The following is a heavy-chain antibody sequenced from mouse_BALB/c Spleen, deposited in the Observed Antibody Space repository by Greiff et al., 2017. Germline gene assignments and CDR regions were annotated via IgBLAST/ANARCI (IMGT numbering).Heavy chain of an antibody. J-gene: IGHJ4*01. Sequence: ESGPGLVKPSQSLSLTCTVTGYSITSDYAWNWIRQFPGNKLEWMGYISYSGSTSYNPSLKSRISITRDTSKNQFFLQLNSVTTEDTATYYCARTTATYYYAMDYWGQGTSVTVSS. CDR1: GYSITSDYA. CDR3: ARTTATYYYAMDY. CDR2: ISYSGST. V-gene: IGHV3-2*02. D-gene: IGHD1-2*01.